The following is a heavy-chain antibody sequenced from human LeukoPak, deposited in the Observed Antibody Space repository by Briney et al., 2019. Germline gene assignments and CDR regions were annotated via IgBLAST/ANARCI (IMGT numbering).Heavy chain of an antibody. J-gene: IGHJ5*02. CDR1: GGTFSSYA. D-gene: IGHD3-16*01. V-gene: IGHV1-69*05. CDR2: IIPIFGTA. Sequence: ASVRVSCKASGGTFSSYAISWVRQAPGQGLEWMGGIIPIFGTANYAQKFQGRVTITTDESTSTAYMELSSLRSEDTAVYYCARGDEAIATPGGWFDPWGQGTLVTVSS. CDR3: ARGDEAIATPGGWFDP.